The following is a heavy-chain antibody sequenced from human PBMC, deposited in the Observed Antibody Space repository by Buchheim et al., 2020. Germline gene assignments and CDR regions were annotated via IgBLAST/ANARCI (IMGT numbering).Heavy chain of an antibody. J-gene: IGHJ4*02. Sequence: VQLVESGGGLVKPGGSLRLSCAASGFTVTNAWMSWVRQAPGKGLEWVGRIKSKTDGETIDYAAPVKGRFTMSRDDSKIPLYLQMDSLKTKDTAVYYCTTGKSAMVAWGYYWGQGTL. CDR3: TTGKSAMVAWGYY. V-gene: IGHV3-15*01. D-gene: IGHD5-18*01. CDR2: IKSKTDGETI. CDR1: GFTVTNAW.